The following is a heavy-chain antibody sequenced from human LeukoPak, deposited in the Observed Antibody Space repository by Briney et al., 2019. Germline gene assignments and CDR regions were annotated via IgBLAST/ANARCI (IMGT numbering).Heavy chain of an antibody. J-gene: IGHJ4*02. CDR1: EFTFSSYG. D-gene: IGHD4-17*01. V-gene: IGHV3-30*18. CDR3: AKLYGDYDYFDY. Sequence: GRSLRLSCAASEFTFSSYGMHWVRQAPGKGLEWVAVISYDGSNKYYADSVKGRFTISRDNSKNTLYLQMNSLRAEDTAVYYCAKLYGDYDYFDYWGQGTLVTVSS. CDR2: ISYDGSNK.